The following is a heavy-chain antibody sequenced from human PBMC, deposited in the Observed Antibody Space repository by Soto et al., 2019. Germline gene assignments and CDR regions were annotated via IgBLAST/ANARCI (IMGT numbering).Heavy chain of an antibody. V-gene: IGHV1-18*01. CDR1: GYTFTTYA. CDR3: ARDRGGGGDYAPYDY. D-gene: IGHD4-17*01. J-gene: IGHJ4*02. CDR2: ITVYNGNT. Sequence: QVPLVQSGAAVKKPGASVKVYCKASGYTFTTYALTWVRQAPGQGLEWMGWITVYNGNTNYAQKLQGRVTLTTDTSTSTAYMELRSLRSDDTAVYYCARDRGGGGDYAPYDYWGQGTQVTVSS.